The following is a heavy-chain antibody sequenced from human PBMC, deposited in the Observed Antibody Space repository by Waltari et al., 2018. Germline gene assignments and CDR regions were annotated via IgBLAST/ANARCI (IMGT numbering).Heavy chain of an antibody. V-gene: IGHV3-48*01. J-gene: IGHJ4*02. CDR2: ISSSSSTI. CDR1: GFTFSSYS. CDR3: ASSGGSYRYRYFDY. D-gene: IGHD3-16*02. Sequence: EVQLVESGGGLVQPGGSLRLSCAASGFTFSSYSMNWVRQAPGKGLEWVSYISSSSSTIYYADSVKGRFTISRDNAKNSLYLQMNSLRAEDTAVYYCASSGGSYRYRYFDYWGQGTLVTVSS.